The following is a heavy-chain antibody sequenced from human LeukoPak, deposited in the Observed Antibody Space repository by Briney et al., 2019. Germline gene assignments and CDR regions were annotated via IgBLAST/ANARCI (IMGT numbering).Heavy chain of an antibody. V-gene: IGHV3-23*01. CDR2: ISGNGGVT. CDR1: GFTFSRYA. D-gene: IGHD5-18*01. CDR3: AKHGSGYGYPIDY. Sequence: PGGSLRLSCAASGFTFSRYAMSWVRQAPGKGLEWVSGISGNGGVTYYADSVKGRFTISRDNSKSTLYLQMNYLRAEDMAVYYCAKHGSGYGYPIDYWGQGTLVTVSS. J-gene: IGHJ4*02.